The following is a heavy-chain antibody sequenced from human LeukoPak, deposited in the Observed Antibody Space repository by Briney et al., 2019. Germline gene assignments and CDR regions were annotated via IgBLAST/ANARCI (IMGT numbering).Heavy chain of an antibody. V-gene: IGHV1-18*01. Sequence: GASVNVSCKASGYTFTSYGISWVRQAPGQGLEWMGWISAYNGNTNYTQKLQGRGTMTTDTSTSTAYMELRRLRSDDTAVYYCARDRYCSGGSCSLDAFDIWGQGTMVTVSS. CDR3: ARDRYCSGGSCSLDAFDI. CDR1: GYTFTSYG. CDR2: ISAYNGNT. D-gene: IGHD2-15*01. J-gene: IGHJ3*02.